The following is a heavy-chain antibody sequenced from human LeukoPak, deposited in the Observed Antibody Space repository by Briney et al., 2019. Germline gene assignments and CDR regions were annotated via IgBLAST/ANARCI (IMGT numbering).Heavy chain of an antibody. CDR2: IYYSGSN. D-gene: IGHD3-10*01. J-gene: IGHJ6*03. CDR3: ARDLYYYGSGDYYYYMDV. Sequence: SETLSLTCTASGASISSYYWTWIRQPPGKGLEWIGHIYYSGSNNYNPSLKSPVTISIETSKNQFSLRMSSVTAADTAVYYCARDLYYYGSGDYYYYMDVWGKGTTVTISS. V-gene: IGHV4-59*12. CDR1: GASISSYY.